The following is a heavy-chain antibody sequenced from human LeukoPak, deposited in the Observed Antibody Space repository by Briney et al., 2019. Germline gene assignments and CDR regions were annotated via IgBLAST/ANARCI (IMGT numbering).Heavy chain of an antibody. CDR3: ARGSTPDEIFDY. CDR1: GGSISSGGYS. CDR2: ISHSGST. J-gene: IGHJ4*02. D-gene: IGHD1-1*01. V-gene: IGHV4-30-2*01. Sequence: SETLSLTCAVSGGSISSGGYSWSWIRQPPGKGLEWIGYISHSGSTYYNPSLKSRVTISVDRSKNQFSLKLSSVTAADTAVYYCARGSTPDEIFDYWGQGTLVTVSS.